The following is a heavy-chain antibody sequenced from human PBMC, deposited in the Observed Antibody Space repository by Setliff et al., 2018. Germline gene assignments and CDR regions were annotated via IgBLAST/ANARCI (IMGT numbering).Heavy chain of an antibody. Sequence: ASVKVSCKASGYSFTRYYMYWVRQAPGQGLEWMGIINIGGGSTTYAQKFQGRFTIFRDNSKNTLYLQMSSLRADDTAMYYCARDQFRNSGGLYSWGQGTLVTVSS. J-gene: IGHJ5*02. V-gene: IGHV1-46*01. CDR3: ARDQFRNSGGLYS. CDR1: GYSFTRYY. CDR2: INIGGGST. D-gene: IGHD1-7*01.